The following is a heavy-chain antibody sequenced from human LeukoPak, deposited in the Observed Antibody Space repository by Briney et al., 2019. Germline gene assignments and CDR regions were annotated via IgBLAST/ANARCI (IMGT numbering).Heavy chain of an antibody. V-gene: IGHV3-30*03. Sequence: GGSLRLSCAASGFTFSSYSMNWVRQAPGKGLEWVAVISYDGSNKYYADSVKGRFTISRDNSKNTLYLQMNSLRAEDTAVYYCARVIRPLYYDFWSGYYSDYYYGMDVWGQGTTVTVSS. CDR1: GFTFSSYS. D-gene: IGHD3-3*01. CDR2: ISYDGSNK. CDR3: ARVIRPLYYDFWSGYYSDYYYGMDV. J-gene: IGHJ6*02.